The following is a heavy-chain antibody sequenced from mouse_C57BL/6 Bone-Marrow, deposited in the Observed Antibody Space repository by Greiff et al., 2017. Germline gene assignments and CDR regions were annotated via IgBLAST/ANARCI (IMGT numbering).Heavy chain of an antibody. Sequence: EVQLQESGPGMVKPSHSLSLTCTVTGYSITSGYDWHWIRHFPGNKLEWMGYISYSGSTNYNPSLKSRISITHDTSKNHFFLKLNSVTTEDTATYYCARGLYYDYDGAYWGQGTLVTVSA. V-gene: IGHV3-1*01. CDR3: ARGLYYDYDGAY. D-gene: IGHD2-4*01. CDR2: ISYSGST. CDR1: GYSITSGYD. J-gene: IGHJ3*01.